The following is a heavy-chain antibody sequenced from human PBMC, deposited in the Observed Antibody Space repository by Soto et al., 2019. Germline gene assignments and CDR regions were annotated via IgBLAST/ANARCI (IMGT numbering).Heavy chain of an antibody. CDR3: ARVWGGAFDI. D-gene: IGHD3-10*01. J-gene: IGHJ3*02. CDR1: GGSISSYY. V-gene: IGHV4-59*01. CDR2: IYYSGST. Sequence: QVQLQESGPGLVKPSETLSLTCTVSGGSISSYYWSWIRQPPGKGLEWIGYIYYSGSTNYNPSLQSRVTISVDTSKNHFSLKLSSVTAADTAVYYCARVWGGAFDIWGQGTMVTVSS.